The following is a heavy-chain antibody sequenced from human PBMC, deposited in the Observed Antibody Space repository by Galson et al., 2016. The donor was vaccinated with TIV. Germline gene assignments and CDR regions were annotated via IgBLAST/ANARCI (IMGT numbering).Heavy chain of an antibody. CDR3: ARGYSGMSYFDMYDAIEF. Sequence: TLSLTCTVSAGSLNSGPYYWTWIRQHPGKGLEWIGYISYNEKTYYNPSPKSRLTITVDTSKNQFSLKLTSVTAADTAVSYCARGYSGMSYFDMYDAIEFWGQGTMVTVSS. D-gene: IGHD1-26*01. CDR2: ISYNEKT. V-gene: IGHV4-31*03. CDR1: AGSLNSGPYY. J-gene: IGHJ3*01.